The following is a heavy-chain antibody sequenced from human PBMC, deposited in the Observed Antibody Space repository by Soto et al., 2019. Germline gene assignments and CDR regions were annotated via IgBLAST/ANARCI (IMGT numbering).Heavy chain of an antibody. Sequence: VHLVQSGAEVKKPGSSVKVSCKASGGTFSSYTISWVRQAPGQGLEWMGRIIPILGIANYAQKFQGRVTITADKSTNTAYMELSRLRSEDTAVYYCATDKDDYGDYGIDYWGQGTLVTVSS. D-gene: IGHD4-17*01. CDR2: IIPILGIA. V-gene: IGHV1-69*02. J-gene: IGHJ4*02. CDR3: ATDKDDYGDYGIDY. CDR1: GGTFSSYT.